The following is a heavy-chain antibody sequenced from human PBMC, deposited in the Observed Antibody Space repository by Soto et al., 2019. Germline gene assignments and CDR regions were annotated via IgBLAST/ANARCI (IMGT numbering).Heavy chain of an antibody. CDR3: AREGINNYNEYYFDS. V-gene: IGHV3-21*01. J-gene: IGHJ4*02. CDR1: GFTFSTYS. CDR2: IRRSGNYT. D-gene: IGHD4-4*01. Sequence: GGSVRLSCAASGFTFSTYSMNWVRPAPGKGLEWVSSIRRSGNYTHYADFLRGRFTISRDNAKTSLYLQMNSLRAEDTAVYYCAREGINNYNEYYFDSWGQGTVVTVSS.